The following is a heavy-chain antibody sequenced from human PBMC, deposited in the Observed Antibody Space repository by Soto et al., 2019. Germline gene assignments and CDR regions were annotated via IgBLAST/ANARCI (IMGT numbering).Heavy chain of an antibody. Sequence: QVQLQQWGAGLFKPSETLSLTCAVYGGSFSGYYWSWIRQPPGQGLEWIGEINHSGSTNYNPSLKRRVTISVDTSKIQFSLKLSSVTAADTAVYYCARGTREGWYFDLWGRGTPVTVSS. CDR2: INHSGST. CDR3: ARGTREGWYFDL. J-gene: IGHJ2*01. CDR1: GGSFSGYY. V-gene: IGHV4-34*01.